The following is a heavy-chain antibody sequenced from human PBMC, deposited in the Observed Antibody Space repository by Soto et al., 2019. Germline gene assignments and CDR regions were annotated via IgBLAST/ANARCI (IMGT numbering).Heavy chain of an antibody. CDR1: GFTFSTYW. CDR2: IKHDGSEV. Sequence: GGSLRLSCSASGFTFSTYWMSWVRQAPGKGLEWVANIKHDGSEVFYVGSVKGRFTISRDNGKNSLYLQMSSLRAEDTAVYYCARDKALSDVTMGSRFNHWGQGALVTVSS. J-gene: IGHJ4*02. D-gene: IGHD3-10*01. CDR3: ARDKALSDVTMGSRFNH. V-gene: IGHV3-7*05.